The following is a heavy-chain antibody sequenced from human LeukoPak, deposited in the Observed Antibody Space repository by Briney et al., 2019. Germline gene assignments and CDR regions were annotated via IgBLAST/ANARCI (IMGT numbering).Heavy chain of an antibody. Sequence: ASVKVSCKVSGYTLTELSMHWVRQAPGKGLEWMGGFDPEDGETIYAQKFQGRVTMTEDTSTDTAYMELSSLRSEDTAVYYCATATYYYDSSGYYFDYWAREPWSPSAQ. J-gene: IGHJ4*02. V-gene: IGHV1-24*01. CDR2: FDPEDGET. D-gene: IGHD3-22*01. CDR3: ATATYYYDSSGYYFDY. CDR1: GYTLTELS.